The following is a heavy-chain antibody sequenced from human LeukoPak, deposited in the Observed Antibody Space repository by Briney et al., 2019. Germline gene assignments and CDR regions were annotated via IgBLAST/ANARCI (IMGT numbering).Heavy chain of an antibody. CDR2: IKQDGSEK. CDR1: GFTFSSYW. V-gene: IGHV3-7*03. J-gene: IGHJ4*02. D-gene: IGHD5-18*01. CDR3: ARAGDVDTAMVIDY. Sequence: GGSLRLSCAASGFTFSSYWMSWVRQAPGKGLEWVANIKQDGSEKYYVDSVKGRFTISRDNAKNSLYLQMNSLRAEDTAVYYCARAGDVDTAMVIDYWGQGTLDTVSS.